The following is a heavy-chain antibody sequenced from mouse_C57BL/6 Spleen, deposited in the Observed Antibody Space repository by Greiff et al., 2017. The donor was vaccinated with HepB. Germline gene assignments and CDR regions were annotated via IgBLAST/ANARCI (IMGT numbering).Heavy chain of an antibody. J-gene: IGHJ3*01. V-gene: IGHV5-4*01. CDR2: ISDGGSYT. Sequence: EVKLVESGGGLVKPGGSLKLSCAASGFTFSSYAMSWVRQTPEKRLEWVATISDGGSYTYYPDNVKGRFTISRDNAKNNLYLQMSHLKSEDTAMYYCARDSYDYGEFAYWGQGTLVTVSA. CDR3: ARDSYDYGEFAY. CDR1: GFTFSSYA. D-gene: IGHD2-4*01.